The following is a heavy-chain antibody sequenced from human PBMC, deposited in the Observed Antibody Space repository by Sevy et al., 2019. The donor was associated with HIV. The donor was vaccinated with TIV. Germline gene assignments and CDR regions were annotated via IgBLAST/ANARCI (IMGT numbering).Heavy chain of an antibody. CDR2: ISYDGSNK. J-gene: IGHJ4*02. V-gene: IGHV3-30*18. D-gene: IGHD2-21*02. Sequence: GESLKISCAASGFTFSSYGMHWVRQAPGKGLEWVAVISYDGSNKYYADSVKGRFTISRDNSKNTLYLQMNSLRAEDTAVYYCAKEGENYGGNSGWVYFDYWGQGTLVTVSS. CDR3: AKEGENYGGNSGWVYFDY. CDR1: GFTFSSYG.